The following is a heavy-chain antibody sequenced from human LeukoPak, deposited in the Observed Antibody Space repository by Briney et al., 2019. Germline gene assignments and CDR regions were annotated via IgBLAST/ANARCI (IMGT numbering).Heavy chain of an antibody. CDR2: ISPNSGGI. CDR3: ARAGYCSGGSCSDWFDS. J-gene: IGHJ5*01. CDR1: GYTFTGNY. Sequence: ASVEVSCKASGYTFTGNYMHWVRQAPGQGLEWMGWISPNSGGINYAQKFQGRVTMTRDTSISTAYMELSRLRSDDTAVYYCARAGYCSGGSCSDWFDSWGQGTLVTVSS. D-gene: IGHD2-15*01. V-gene: IGHV1-2*02.